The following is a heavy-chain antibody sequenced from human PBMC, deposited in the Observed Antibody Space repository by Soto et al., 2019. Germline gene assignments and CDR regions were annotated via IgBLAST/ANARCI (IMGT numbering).Heavy chain of an antibody. V-gene: IGHV1-46*03. J-gene: IGHJ6*03. Sequence: GASVKVSCKTSGYTFTSYYMHWVRQAPGQGLEWMGIINPSGGSISYAQKFQGRVTMTRDTSTSTVYMELSSLRSEDTAVYYCAREIVVVPAAMLGHYYMDVWGKGTTVTVSS. D-gene: IGHD2-2*01. CDR3: AREIVVVPAAMLGHYYMDV. CDR1: GYTFTSYY. CDR2: INPSGGSI.